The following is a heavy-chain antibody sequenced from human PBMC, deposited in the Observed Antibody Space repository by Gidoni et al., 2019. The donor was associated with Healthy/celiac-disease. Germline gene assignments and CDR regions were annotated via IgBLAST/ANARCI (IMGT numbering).Heavy chain of an antibody. V-gene: IGHV3-49*03. Sequence: EVQLVESGGGLVQPGRSLRLSCTASGFTFGYYAMSWFRPAPGKGLEVVGFIRSKAYGGTTEYAASVKGRFTISRDDSKSIAYLQMNSLKTEDTAVYYCSYYYGSGSLGRAFGYYYGMDVWGQGTTVTVSS. CDR2: IRSKAYGGTT. CDR1: GFTFGYYA. J-gene: IGHJ6*02. CDR3: SYYYGSGSLGRAFGYYYGMDV. D-gene: IGHD3-10*01.